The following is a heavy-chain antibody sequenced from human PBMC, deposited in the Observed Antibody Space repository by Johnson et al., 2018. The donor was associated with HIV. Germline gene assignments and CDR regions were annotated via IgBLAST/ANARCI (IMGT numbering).Heavy chain of an antibody. D-gene: IGHD6-13*01. CDR3: AKDFIAAAGHDAFDI. CDR1: GFTFSSYA. J-gene: IGHJ3*02. CDR2: ISYDGSNK. Sequence: QMQLVESGGGVVQPGRSLRLSCAASGFTFSSYAMHWVRQAPGKGLEWVAVISYDGSNKYYADSVKGRFTISRDNSKNTLYLQMNSLRAEDTAVYYFAKDFIAAAGHDAFDIWGQGTMVTVSS. V-gene: IGHV3-30*04.